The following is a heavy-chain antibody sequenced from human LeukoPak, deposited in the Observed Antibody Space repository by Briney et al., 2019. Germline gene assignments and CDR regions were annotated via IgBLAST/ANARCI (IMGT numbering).Heavy chain of an antibody. Sequence: GGSLRLSCAASGFTFSDYYMSWIRQAPGKGLEWVSYISSSGSTIYYADSVKGRFTISRDNAKNSLYLQMNSLRAEDTAVYYCATEASMVRGVMAYWGQGTLVTVSS. D-gene: IGHD3-10*01. CDR1: GFTFSDYY. J-gene: IGHJ4*02. CDR2: ISSSGSTI. V-gene: IGHV3-11*01. CDR3: ATEASMVRGVMAY.